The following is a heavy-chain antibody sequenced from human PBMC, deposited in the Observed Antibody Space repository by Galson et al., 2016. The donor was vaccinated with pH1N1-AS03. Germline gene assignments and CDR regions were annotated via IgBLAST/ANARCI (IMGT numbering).Heavy chain of an antibody. CDR3: AKDQGGSGRPGY. Sequence: SLRLSCAASGFTFSNSGMNWVRQAPGKGLEWVASIRNDGSNEHYADSVKGRFTISRDNSKNTLHLQMNSLTPEDTAVYYCAKDQGGSGRPGYWGQGTLVTVSS. D-gene: IGHD3-10*01. J-gene: IGHJ4*02. CDR1: GFTFSNSG. V-gene: IGHV3-30*02. CDR2: IRNDGSNE.